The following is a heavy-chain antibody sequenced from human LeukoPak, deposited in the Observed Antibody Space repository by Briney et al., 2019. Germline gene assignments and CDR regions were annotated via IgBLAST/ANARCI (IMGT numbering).Heavy chain of an antibody. Sequence: SETLSLTCTVSGSSIGSYFWSWVRQPPGKGLEWIGHFYYSGNTDYNPSLESRVTISVDTSKNQFSLNLNSVTAADTAVYYCASRPSIAAAGYPYYYYYGMDVWGQGTTVTVSS. V-gene: IGHV4-59*08. J-gene: IGHJ6*02. CDR1: GSSIGSYF. CDR3: ASRPSIAAAGYPYYYYYGMDV. D-gene: IGHD6-13*01. CDR2: FYYSGNT.